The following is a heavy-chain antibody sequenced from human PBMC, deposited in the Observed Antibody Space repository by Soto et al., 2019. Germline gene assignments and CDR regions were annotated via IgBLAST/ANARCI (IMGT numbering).Heavy chain of an antibody. Sequence: SVKVSCKASGGTFSSYAISWVRQAPGQGLEWMGGIIPIFGTANYAQKFQGRVTITADESTSTAYMELSSLRSEDTAVYYCARGVLVPAATPVSGHYYGMDVWGQGTTVTVSS. D-gene: IGHD2-2*01. V-gene: IGHV1-69*13. J-gene: IGHJ6*02. CDR2: IIPIFGTA. CDR1: GGTFSSYA. CDR3: ARGVLVPAATPVSGHYYGMDV.